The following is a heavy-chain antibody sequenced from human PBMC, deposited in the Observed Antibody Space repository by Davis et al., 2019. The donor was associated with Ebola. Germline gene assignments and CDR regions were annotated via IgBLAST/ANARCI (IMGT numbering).Heavy chain of an antibody. V-gene: IGHV3-9*01. CDR2: VTSNSGRI. Sequence: SLKISCAASGFIFEDFGMHWVRQVPGKGLEWISGVTSNSGRIAYADFVRGRFTVSRDNAKKSLFLQINSLRPEDTALYNCARDTSVTVVPPFSAFDMWGPGTMVTVSS. D-gene: IGHD2-2*01. CDR3: ARDTSVTVVPPFSAFDM. J-gene: IGHJ3*02. CDR1: GFIFEDFG.